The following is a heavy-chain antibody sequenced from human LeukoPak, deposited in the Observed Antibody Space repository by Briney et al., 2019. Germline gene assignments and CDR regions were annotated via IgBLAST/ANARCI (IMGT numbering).Heavy chain of an antibody. D-gene: IGHD1-26*01. CDR1: GFTISSNY. Sequence: GGSLRLSCAASGFTISSNYMSWVRQAPGKGLEWVSVIYSGGSTYYADSVKGRFTISRDNSKNTLYLQMNSLRAEDTAVYYCARDFRWLDLSGSHDYWGQGTLVTVSS. CDR3: ARDFRWLDLSGSHDY. J-gene: IGHJ4*02. V-gene: IGHV3-53*01. CDR2: IYSGGST.